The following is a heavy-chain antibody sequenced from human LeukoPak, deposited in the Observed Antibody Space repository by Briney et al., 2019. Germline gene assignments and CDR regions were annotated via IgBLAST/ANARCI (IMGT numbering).Heavy chain of an antibody. CDR3: AKAPQAGYYDYMDV. Sequence: PGGSLRLSCAASGFTFSSYGMSWVRQAPGKGLEWVSAISGSGGSTYCADSVKGRFTISRDNSKNTLYLQMNSLRAEDTAVYYCAKAPQAGYYDYMDVWGKGTTVTISS. CDR1: GFTFSSYG. CDR2: ISGSGGST. D-gene: IGHD3-22*01. J-gene: IGHJ6*03. V-gene: IGHV3-23*01.